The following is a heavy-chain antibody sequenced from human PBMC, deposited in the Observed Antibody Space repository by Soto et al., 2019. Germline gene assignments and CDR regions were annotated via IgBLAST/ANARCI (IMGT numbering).Heavy chain of an antibody. Sequence: EVQLVQSGAEVKKPAESLKISCKGSGYSFTTYWIGWVRQMSGKGLDWMGIIYPGDSDTRYSPSFQGQVTISADKSISTAYLQWSSLKASDTAMYYCARRRYGSGSSAQIDYWGQGTLVTVSS. J-gene: IGHJ4*02. CDR1: GYSFTTYW. CDR3: ARRRYGSGSSAQIDY. CDR2: IYPGDSDT. D-gene: IGHD3-10*01. V-gene: IGHV5-51*01.